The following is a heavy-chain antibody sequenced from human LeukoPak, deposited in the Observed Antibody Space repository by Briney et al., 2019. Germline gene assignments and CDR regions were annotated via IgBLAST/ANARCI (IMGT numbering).Heavy chain of an antibody. CDR2: IYYSGST. V-gene: IGHV4-59*12. CDR1: GGSISSYY. CDR3: ARVSYGDYQYYFDY. D-gene: IGHD4-17*01. Sequence: SETLSLTCGVSGGSISSYYWSWIRQPPGKGLEWIGYIYYSGSTNYNPSLKSRVTISVDTSKNQFSLKLSSVTAADTAVYYCARVSYGDYQYYFDYWGQGTLVAVSS. J-gene: IGHJ4*02.